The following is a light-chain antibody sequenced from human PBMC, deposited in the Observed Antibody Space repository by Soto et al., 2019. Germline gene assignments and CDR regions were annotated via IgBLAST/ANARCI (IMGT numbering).Light chain of an antibody. V-gene: IGLV2-8*01. CDR3: ISYAGSKNYV. CDR1: SSDVGGYNY. CDR2: EVS. Sequence: QSALTQPPSASGSPGQSVTISCTGTSSDVGGYNYVSWHQQHPGKAPKLMIYEVSKRPSGVPDRFSGSKSGNTAFLTVSGLQAADEADYYCISYAGSKNYVFGTGTKVTV. J-gene: IGLJ1*01.